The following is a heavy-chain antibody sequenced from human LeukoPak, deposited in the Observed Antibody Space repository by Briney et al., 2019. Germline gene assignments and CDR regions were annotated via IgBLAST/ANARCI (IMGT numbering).Heavy chain of an antibody. CDR3: ARDMGSTTGL. CDR1: GDSGFTFSDHN. Sequence: GGSLRLSCAASGDSGFTFSDHNMDWVRQAPGKGLEWIGRTGNKANGYTTEYAASVKGRFTISRDESKNSLYLQMNSLRAEDTAVYYCARDMGSTTGLWGQGTLVTVSS. V-gene: IGHV3-72*01. D-gene: IGHD2-2*01. CDR2: TGNKANGYTT. J-gene: IGHJ4*02.